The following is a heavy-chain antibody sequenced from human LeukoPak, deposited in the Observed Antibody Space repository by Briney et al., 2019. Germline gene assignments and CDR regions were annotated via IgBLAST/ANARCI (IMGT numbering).Heavy chain of an antibody. CDR3: TTLSEVGAVAGPRIDIGY. Sequence: GGSLRLSCAASGFTFSNAWMSWVRQAPGKGLEWVDRIKSKTDGGTTDYAAPVKGRCTISRDDSKNTLHLRMNSLKTEDTAVYYCTTLSEVGAVAGPRIDIGYWGQGTLVTVSS. V-gene: IGHV3-15*01. CDR2: IKSKTDGGTT. D-gene: IGHD6-19*01. J-gene: IGHJ4*02. CDR1: GFTFSNAW.